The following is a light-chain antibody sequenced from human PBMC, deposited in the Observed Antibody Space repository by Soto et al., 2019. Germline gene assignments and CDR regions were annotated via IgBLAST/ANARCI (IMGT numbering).Light chain of an antibody. V-gene: IGLV3-21*02. CDR1: NVGSKS. J-gene: IGLJ1*01. CDR3: QVWDTSSDQGV. Sequence: SYELTQPPSVSVAPGQTATVTCGGNNVGSKSVHWYQQKPGQAPVLVVYDDSDRPSGIPEQFSGSNSGNTATLTISRVEAGDEADYYCQVWDTSSDQGVFGTGTKVTVL. CDR2: DDS.